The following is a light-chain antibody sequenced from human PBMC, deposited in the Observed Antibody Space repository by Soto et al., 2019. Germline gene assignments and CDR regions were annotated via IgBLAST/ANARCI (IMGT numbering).Light chain of an antibody. V-gene: IGKV3-15*01. J-gene: IGKJ1*01. CDR2: AAS. Sequence: EIVMTQSPATLSVSPGERATLSCRASQSVSSNLAWYQQKPGQAPRLLIYAASTLPTGIPSRFSGSGSGTDFTLTISSLQSEDFADYYCQQYNNWLTFGEGTKVEIK. CDR1: QSVSSN. CDR3: QQYNNWLT.